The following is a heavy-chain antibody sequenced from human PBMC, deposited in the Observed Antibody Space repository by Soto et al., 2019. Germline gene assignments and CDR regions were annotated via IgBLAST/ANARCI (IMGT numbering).Heavy chain of an antibody. CDR2: INHSGST. J-gene: IGHJ6*02. D-gene: IGHD4-17*01. CDR1: GGSFSGYY. Sequence: SETLSLTCAVYGGSFSGYYWSWIRQPPGKGLEWIGEINHSGSTNYNPSLKSRVTISVDTSKNQFSLKLSSVTAADTAVYYCARSRGTVTTLYYYYGMDVWGQGTTVTVSS. V-gene: IGHV4-34*01. CDR3: ARSRGTVTTLYYYYGMDV.